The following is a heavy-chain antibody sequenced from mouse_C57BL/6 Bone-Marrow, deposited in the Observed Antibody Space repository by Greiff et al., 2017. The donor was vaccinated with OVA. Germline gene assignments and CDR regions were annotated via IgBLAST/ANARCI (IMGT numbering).Heavy chain of an antibody. V-gene: IGHV2-2*01. J-gene: IGHJ2*01. CDR3: DSDLRLLPHYSFHH. CDR2: IWSGGST. Sequence: VQLVQSGPGLVQPSQSLSIPCTVSGFSFTSYGVHWVRPAPGKGLEWLGVIWSGGSTDYNAAFISRLSISKDNSKGQVFFKMNSLQADDTAIYYCDSDLRLLPHYSFHHSGQGTPLTVSP. CDR1: GFSFTSYG. D-gene: IGHD2-1*01.